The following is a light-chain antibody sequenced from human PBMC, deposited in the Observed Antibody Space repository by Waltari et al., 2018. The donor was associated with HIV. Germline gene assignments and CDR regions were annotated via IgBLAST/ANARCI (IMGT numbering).Light chain of an antibody. J-gene: IGKJ3*01. Sequence: DIQMTQSPSSLSASVGDSATITCRASQTVNNKLNWYQQKPGEAPKVVIYDASTLQSGVPSRFRGGGSWTDFTLTITSLQLDDFATYFCQQSFSYPLTFGPGTKVDI. V-gene: IGKV1-39*01. CDR1: QTVNNK. CDR2: DAS. CDR3: QQSFSYPLT.